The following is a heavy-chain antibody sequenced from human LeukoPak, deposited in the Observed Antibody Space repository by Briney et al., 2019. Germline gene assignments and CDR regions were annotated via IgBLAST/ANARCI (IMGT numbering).Heavy chain of an antibody. CDR2: IYYSGST. V-gene: IGHV4-39*07. J-gene: IGHJ4*02. D-gene: IGHD6-13*01. CDR1: GGSISSSSYY. CDR3: ARDVSGAPSTIAAAGI. Sequence: SETLSLTCTVSGGSISSSSYYWGWIRQPPGKGLEWIGSIYYSGSTYYNPSLKSRVTISVDTSKNQFSLKLSSVTAADTAVYYCARDVSGAPSTIAAAGIWGQGTLVTVSS.